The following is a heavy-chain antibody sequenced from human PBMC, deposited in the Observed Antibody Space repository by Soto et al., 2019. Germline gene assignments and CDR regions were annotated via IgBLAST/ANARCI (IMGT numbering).Heavy chain of an antibody. J-gene: IGHJ4*02. CDR3: AREEKPFDA. Sequence: EVQLVESGGGLVQPGGSLRLSCAASGFTFSNYWMTWVRQAPGKGLEWVANIKQDGSEKHYVDSVKGRFTISRDNAKNSVFLQMTSLRAEDTAVYYCAREEKPFDAWGQGTLVTVSS. CDR1: GFTFSNYW. V-gene: IGHV3-7*01. CDR2: IKQDGSEK.